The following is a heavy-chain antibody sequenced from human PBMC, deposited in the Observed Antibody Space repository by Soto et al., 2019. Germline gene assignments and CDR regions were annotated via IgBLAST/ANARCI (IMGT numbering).Heavy chain of an antibody. V-gene: IGHV4-39*01. CDR2: IYYKGYT. J-gene: IGHJ6*02. CDR3: ARHPDYGGNYYYYGMDV. CDR1: GDSISDSSFY. D-gene: IGHD4-17*01. Sequence: QLQLQESGPGLVKPSETLSLTCTSSGDSISDSSFYWAWIRQPPGKGLEWIGSIYYKGYTKYNPSLESRVTITVDTSRNQFSLRLSSVTAADTAVYFCARHPDYGGNYYYYGMDVCGPGTTVIVSS.